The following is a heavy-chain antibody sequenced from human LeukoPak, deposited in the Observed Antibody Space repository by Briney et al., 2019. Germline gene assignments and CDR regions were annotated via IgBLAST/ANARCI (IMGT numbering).Heavy chain of an antibody. Sequence: ASVKASCKASGYTFTGYYMHWVRQAPGQGLEWMGWINPNSGGTNYAQKFQGRVTMTRDTSISTAYMELSRLRSDDTAVYYCARDLDLYDSSGYPSPRFYSFQHWGQGTLVTVSS. CDR1: GYTFTGYY. J-gene: IGHJ1*01. V-gene: IGHV1-2*02. D-gene: IGHD3-22*01. CDR2: INPNSGGT. CDR3: ARDLDLYDSSGYPSPRFYSFQH.